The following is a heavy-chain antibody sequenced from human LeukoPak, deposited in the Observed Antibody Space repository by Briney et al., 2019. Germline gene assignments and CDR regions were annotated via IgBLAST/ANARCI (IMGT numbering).Heavy chain of an antibody. D-gene: IGHD3-22*01. J-gene: IGHJ4*02. CDR3: AKGDYYYDRSGYAPVEY. V-gene: IGHV3-30*18. CDR2: ISYDGSNK. Sequence: PGGSLRLSCAASGFTFSSYGMHWVRQAPGKGLEWVAVISYDGSNKYYADSVKGRFTISRDNSKNTLYLQMNSLRAEDTAVYYCAKGDYYYDRSGYAPVEYWGQGTLVTVSS. CDR1: GFTFSSYG.